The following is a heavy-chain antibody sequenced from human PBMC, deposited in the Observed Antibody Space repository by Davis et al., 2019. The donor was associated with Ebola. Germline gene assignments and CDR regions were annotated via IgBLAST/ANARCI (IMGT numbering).Heavy chain of an antibody. Sequence: GGSLRLSCAASGFTFSSYAMHWVRQAPGKGLEWVAVISYDGSNKYYADSVKGRFTISRDNSKNTLYLQMNSLRAEDTAVYYCARGIDYWGQGTLVTVSS. CDR2: ISYDGSNK. V-gene: IGHV3-30*04. CDR3: ARGIDY. CDR1: GFTFSSYA. J-gene: IGHJ4*02.